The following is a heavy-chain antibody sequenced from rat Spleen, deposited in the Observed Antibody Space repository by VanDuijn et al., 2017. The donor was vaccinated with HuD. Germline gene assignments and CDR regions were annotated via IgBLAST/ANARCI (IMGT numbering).Heavy chain of an antibody. J-gene: IGHJ2*01. CDR2: ITHTGGST. CDR3: ARRHYGYTDYFDY. V-gene: IGHV5-31*01. D-gene: IGHD1-9*01. CDR1: GFTFRNFD. Sequence: EVQLVESGGCLVQPGRSLKLSCEASGFTFRNFDMAWVRQAPGKGLEWVASITHTGGSTYYPDSVKGRFTISRDDAKSTLSLQMDSLRSEDTATYYCARRHYGYTDYFDYWGQGVMVTVSS.